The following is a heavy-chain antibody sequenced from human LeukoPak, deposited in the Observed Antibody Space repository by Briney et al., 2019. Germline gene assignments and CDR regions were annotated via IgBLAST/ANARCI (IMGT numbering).Heavy chain of an antibody. CDR3: ARRITMMFDY. CDR1: GGSISSYY. CDR2: IYYSGST. Sequence: SETLSLTCTVSGGSISSYYWSWIRQPPGKGLEWIGSIYYSGSTYYNPSLKSRVTISVDTSKNQFSLKLSSVTAADTAVYYCARRITMMFDYWGQGTLVTVSS. D-gene: IGHD3-22*01. J-gene: IGHJ4*02. V-gene: IGHV4-59*05.